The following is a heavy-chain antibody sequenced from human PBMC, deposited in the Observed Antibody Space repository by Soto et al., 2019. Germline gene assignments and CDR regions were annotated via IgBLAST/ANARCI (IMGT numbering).Heavy chain of an antibody. Sequence: LRLSCAASGFTFSSYAVSWVRQAPGKGPEWISSISGSGSTIYYADSVKGRFTISRDNSKNTLYLQMSSLRAEDTAVYYCAKVFYYYDSSGYYYFDYWGQGTLVTVSS. CDR1: GFTFSSYA. CDR2: ISGSGSTI. J-gene: IGHJ4*02. CDR3: AKVFYYYDSSGYYYFDY. V-gene: IGHV3-23*01. D-gene: IGHD3-22*01.